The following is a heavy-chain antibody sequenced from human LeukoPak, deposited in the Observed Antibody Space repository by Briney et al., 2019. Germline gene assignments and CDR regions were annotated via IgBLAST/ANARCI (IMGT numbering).Heavy chain of an antibody. Sequence: SETLSLTCAVYGGSFSGYYWSWIRQPPGKGLEWIGEINHSGSTNYNPSLKSRVTISVDTSKNQFSLKLSSVTAADTAVYYCARTYYYYYYMDVWSKGTTVTVSS. CDR3: ARTYYYYYYMDV. V-gene: IGHV4-34*01. CDR2: INHSGST. J-gene: IGHJ6*03. CDR1: GGSFSGYY.